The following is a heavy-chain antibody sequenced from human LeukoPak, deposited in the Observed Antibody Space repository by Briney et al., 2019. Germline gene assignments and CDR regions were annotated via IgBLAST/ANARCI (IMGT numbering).Heavy chain of an antibody. CDR2: IYSGGST. D-gene: IGHD3-3*01. Sequence: GGSLRLSCAASGFTVSSNYMSWVRQAPGKGLEWVSVIYSGGSTYYADSVKGRFTISRDNSKNTLYLQMNSLRAEDTAVYYCARVLGSGYPPRYYYYYMDVWGKGTTVTVSS. V-gene: IGHV3-53*01. J-gene: IGHJ6*03. CDR3: ARVLGSGYPPRYYYYYMDV. CDR1: GFTVSSNY.